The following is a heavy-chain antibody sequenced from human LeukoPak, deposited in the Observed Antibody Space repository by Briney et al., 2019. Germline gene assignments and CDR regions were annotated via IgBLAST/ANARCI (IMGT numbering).Heavy chain of an antibody. J-gene: IGHJ5*02. CDR1: GGTFSSYT. Sequence: SVKVSCKASGGTFSSYTISWVRQAPGQGLEWMGRIIPILGITNYAQNFQGRVTITSDKPTSTAYIELSSLRSADTAVYYCARSPSVGQFDPWGQRTLVTVSS. CDR2: IIPILGIT. CDR3: ARSPSVGQFDP. V-gene: IGHV1-69*02.